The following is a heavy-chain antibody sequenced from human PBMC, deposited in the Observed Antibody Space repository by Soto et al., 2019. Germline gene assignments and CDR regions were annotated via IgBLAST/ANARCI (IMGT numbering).Heavy chain of an antibody. J-gene: IGHJ6*03. CDR3: ARAVSWGEPGPIVVKAASAGNYYYYYMDV. CDR2: IYYSGST. CDR1: GGSISSYY. D-gene: IGHD6-13*01. Sequence: SETLSLTCTVSGGSISSYYWSWIRQPPGKGLEWIGYIYYSGSTNYNPSLKSRVTISVDTSKNQFSLKLSSVTAADTAVYYCARAVSWGEPGPIVVKAASAGNYYYYYMDVWGKGTTVTVSS. V-gene: IGHV4-59*01.